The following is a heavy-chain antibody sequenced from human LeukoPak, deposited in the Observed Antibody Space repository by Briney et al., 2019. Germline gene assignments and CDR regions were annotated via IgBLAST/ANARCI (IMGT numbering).Heavy chain of an antibody. CDR1: GFTFTSSA. D-gene: IGHD2-15*01. Sequence: SVKVSCKASGFTFTSSAVQWVRQARGQRLEWIGWIVVGSGNTNYAQKFQERVTITRDMSTSTAYMELSSRRSGDTAVYYGAAPRGCSGGPRYVRLDPWGQGTLVTVSS. CDR2: IVVGSGNT. CDR3: AAPRGCSGGPRYVRLDP. V-gene: IGHV1-58*01. J-gene: IGHJ5*02.